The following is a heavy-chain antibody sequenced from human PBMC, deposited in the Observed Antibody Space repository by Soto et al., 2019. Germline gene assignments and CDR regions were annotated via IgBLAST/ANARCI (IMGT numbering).Heavy chain of an antibody. V-gene: IGHV1-18*01. D-gene: IGHD5-18*01. CDR1: GYTFTSYG. CDR2: ISAYNGNP. CDR3: ARCLGGYSPGGEDY. J-gene: IGHJ4*02. Sequence: QVQLVQSGAEVKKPGASVKVSCKASGYTFTSYGISWVRQAPGQGLEWMGWISAYNGNPNYAQKLQGRVTMTTDTPTSTGDMELRSLRSDDTAVYYCARCLGGYSPGGEDYWGQGTLVTVSS.